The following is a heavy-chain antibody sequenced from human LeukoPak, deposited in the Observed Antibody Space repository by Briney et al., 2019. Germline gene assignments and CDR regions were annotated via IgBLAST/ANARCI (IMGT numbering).Heavy chain of an antibody. CDR2: IHNDGST. CDR1: GFSVSNNY. Sequence: GGSLRLSCAASGFSVSNNYMNWVRQTPGKGLEWVSVIHNDGSTYYSDSVRGRFTISRDNSKNTLYLQMNSLRAEDTAVYYCAKDKYQLLSGFDPWGQGTLVTVSS. V-gene: IGHV3-66*01. CDR3: AKDKYQLLSGFDP. J-gene: IGHJ5*02. D-gene: IGHD2-2*01.